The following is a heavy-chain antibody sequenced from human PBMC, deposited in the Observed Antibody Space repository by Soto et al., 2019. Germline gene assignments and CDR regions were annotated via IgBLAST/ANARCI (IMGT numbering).Heavy chain of an antibody. Sequence: ASVKVSCKASGYTFTGYYMHWVRQAPGQGLEWMGWINPNSGGTNYAQKFQGRVTMTRDTSISTAYMELSRLRSDDTAVYYCARDHCSSTSCYPGGGYYYYGMDVWGQGTTVTVSS. V-gene: IGHV1-2*02. CDR1: GYTFTGYY. CDR3: ARDHCSSTSCYPGGGYYYYGMDV. D-gene: IGHD2-2*01. J-gene: IGHJ6*02. CDR2: INPNSGGT.